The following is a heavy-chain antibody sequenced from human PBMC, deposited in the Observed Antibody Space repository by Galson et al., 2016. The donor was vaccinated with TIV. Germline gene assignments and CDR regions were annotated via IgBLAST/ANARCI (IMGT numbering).Heavy chain of an antibody. CDR1: GLTFDDHG. J-gene: IGHJ4*02. D-gene: IGHD6-19*01. CDR3: AQWLGTSNS. V-gene: IGHV3-7*01. Sequence: SLRLSCAASGLTFDDHGMSWVRQGPGKGLEWVANINGDGTEIKYVDSVKGRFTISRDNAKNSLYLQMSNLRVEDTAIYYCAQWLGTSNSWGQGTLVTVSS. CDR2: INGDGTEI.